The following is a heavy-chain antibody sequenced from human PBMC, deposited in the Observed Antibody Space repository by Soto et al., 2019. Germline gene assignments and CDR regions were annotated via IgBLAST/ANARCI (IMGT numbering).Heavy chain of an antibody. CDR2: LSGSDGRT. J-gene: IGHJ4*02. Sequence: EVQLLESGGGLVQPGGSLRLSCAASGFTFSSSGMSWIRQAPGKGLEWISGLSGSDGRTTYADSVSGRFTSSRDSSKNTLYLQMDSLRVDDTAVYYCAKDSGYDSTDWGQGTLVTVSS. CDR3: AKDSGYDSTD. V-gene: IGHV3-23*01. D-gene: IGHD3-22*01. CDR1: GFTFSSSG.